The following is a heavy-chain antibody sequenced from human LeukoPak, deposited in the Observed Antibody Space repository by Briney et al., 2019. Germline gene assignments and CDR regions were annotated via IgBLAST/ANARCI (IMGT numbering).Heavy chain of an antibody. Sequence: PGGSLRLSCAASGFTFSSYSMNWVRQAPGKGLEWVSYISSSSGTIYYADSVKGRFTISRDNAKNSLYLQMNSLRAEDTAVYYCARVPRYCSSTSCPPDAFDIWGQGTMVTVSS. CDR2: ISSSSGTI. J-gene: IGHJ3*02. D-gene: IGHD2-2*01. V-gene: IGHV3-48*01. CDR3: ARVPRYCSSTSCPPDAFDI. CDR1: GFTFSSYS.